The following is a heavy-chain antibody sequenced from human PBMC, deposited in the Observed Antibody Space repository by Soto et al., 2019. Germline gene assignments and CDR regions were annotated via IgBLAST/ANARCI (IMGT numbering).Heavy chain of an antibody. J-gene: IGHJ4*02. CDR3: ARGGSGWPVDY. V-gene: IGHV1-3*01. Sequence: QVQVVQSGAEVRKPGASVKVSCKASGFTFTNYAIHWMRQAPGQRLECMGWINAGNGDTVYSQNFQDRVIITRDTSASTAYMELSSLRFEDTATYYCARGGSGWPVDYWGRGTLVTVSS. D-gene: IGHD6-19*01. CDR2: INAGNGDT. CDR1: GFTFTNYA.